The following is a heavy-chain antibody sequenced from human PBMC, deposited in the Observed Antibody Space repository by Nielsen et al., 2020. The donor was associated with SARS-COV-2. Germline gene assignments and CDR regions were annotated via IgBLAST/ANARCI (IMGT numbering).Heavy chain of an antibody. CDR2: LYYSGSP. D-gene: IGHD3-3*01. V-gene: IGHV4-59*08. J-gene: IGHJ5*02. CDR1: GDSFSGYY. Sequence: SATLSLTWTVFGDSFSGYYYTWVRQLPQKGLDWIGYLYYSGSPPYSPPFKRRVAISVDTSRNQLSLKLSSVTAADTAVYYCARHLSITIFGVVISPAWFDPWGQGTLVTVSS. CDR3: ARHLSITIFGVVISPAWFDP.